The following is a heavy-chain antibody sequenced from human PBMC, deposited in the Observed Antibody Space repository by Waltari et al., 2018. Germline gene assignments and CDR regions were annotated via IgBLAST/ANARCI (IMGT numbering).Heavy chain of an antibody. CDR3: ARYDLRTPWDGMDV. Sequence: DVHLVESGGGLVQPGGSLSLSCAASGFTFSSHWMSGVRPAPGKGLQYVASIKQDASEKYYLDSVKGRFTISRDNAENSLSLQMNSLRAEDTAIYYCARYDLRTPWDGMDVWGQGTTVTVSS. CDR2: IKQDASEK. D-gene: IGHD3-3*01. CDR1: GFTFSSHW. J-gene: IGHJ6*02. V-gene: IGHV3-7*03.